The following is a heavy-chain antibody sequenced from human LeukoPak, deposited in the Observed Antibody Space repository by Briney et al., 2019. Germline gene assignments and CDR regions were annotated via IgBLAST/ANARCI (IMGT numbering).Heavy chain of an antibody. J-gene: IGHJ4*02. Sequence: SETLSLTCTVSGGSISSYYWNWIRQPPGKGLEWIGYIYNSGSTNNNPSLKSRVTISVDTSKKQFSLKLSSVTAADTAVYYCARLTYYYDSSGYYYVLDYWGQGTLVTVSS. CDR3: ARLTYYYDSSGYYYVLDY. V-gene: IGHV4-59*01. D-gene: IGHD3-22*01. CDR1: GGSISSYY. CDR2: IYNSGST.